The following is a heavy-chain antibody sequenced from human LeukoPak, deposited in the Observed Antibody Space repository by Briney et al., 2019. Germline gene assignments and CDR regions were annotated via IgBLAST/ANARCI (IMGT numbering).Heavy chain of an antibody. J-gene: IGHJ6*03. Sequence: GGSLRLSCTASGFTFDDYGMKWVRQTPGKGLEWISFIRSKTFGGTTEYAASVKGRFTISRDDSKSIAYLEMDSLKTEDTGVYYCTRVCTITSCTRNMYYYYMDVWGKGTTVSVSS. D-gene: IGHD2-2*01. V-gene: IGHV3-49*04. CDR2: IRSKTFGGTT. CDR1: GFTFDDYG. CDR3: TRVCTITSCTRNMYYYYMDV.